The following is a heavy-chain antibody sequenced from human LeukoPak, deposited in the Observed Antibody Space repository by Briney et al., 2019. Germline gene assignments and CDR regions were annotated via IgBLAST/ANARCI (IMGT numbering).Heavy chain of an antibody. CDR2: ISSSSSYI. CDR3: ARDPAIVVVPAARGVEAFDI. J-gene: IGHJ3*02. Sequence: GGSLRLSCAASGFTVSSNYMSWVRQAPGKGLEWVSSISSSSSYIYYADSVKGRFTISRDNAKNSLYLQMNSLRAEDTAVYYCARDPAIVVVPAARGVEAFDIWGQGTMVTVSS. V-gene: IGHV3-21*01. CDR1: GFTVSSNY. D-gene: IGHD2-2*01.